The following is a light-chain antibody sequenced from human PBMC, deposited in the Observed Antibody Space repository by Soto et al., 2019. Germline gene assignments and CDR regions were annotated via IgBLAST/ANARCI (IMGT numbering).Light chain of an antibody. CDR2: GAS. Sequence: ELVLTQSPGTLSLSPGERATLSCRASQSVSSSYLAWYQQKPGQAPRLLIYGASSRATGIPDRFSGSGSGTDFTLTISRLEPEDFVVYYCQQYGSSQPFGQGNKVEIK. CDR1: QSVSSSY. CDR3: QQYGSSQP. V-gene: IGKV3-20*01. J-gene: IGKJ1*01.